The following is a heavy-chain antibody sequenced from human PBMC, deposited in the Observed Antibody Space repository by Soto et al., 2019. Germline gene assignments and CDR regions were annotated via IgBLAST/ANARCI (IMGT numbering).Heavy chain of an antibody. J-gene: IGHJ4*02. CDR2: IFPLLAMV. CDR3: GKGDGAGFKS. D-gene: IGHD1-26*01. Sequence: QVHLVQSGAEMKKPGSSVTVSCKVSGGDLRNSGLSWVRQAPGQGLEWMGGIFPLLAMVDYSQKFQGRITISAHESTSTAYMRLGSLRSEDTSVYYCGKGDGAGFKSWGQGTLVIVSS. CDR1: GGDLRNSG. V-gene: IGHV1-69*04.